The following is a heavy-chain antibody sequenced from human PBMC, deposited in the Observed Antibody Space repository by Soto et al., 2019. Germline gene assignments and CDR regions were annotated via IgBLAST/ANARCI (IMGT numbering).Heavy chain of an antibody. V-gene: IGHV1-69*15. Sequence: QVHLVQSGAELKKPGASVNVSCKASGGTFSNYAITWVRQAPGQGLEWVGRIIPIFGTTNVAQKFQGRVTITADEYTTTAYMELSGLRSDDTAVYYCAKDGGADGYFGNWLDPWGQGTLVTVSS. CDR2: IIPIFGTT. J-gene: IGHJ5*02. CDR3: AKDGGADGYFGNWLDP. CDR1: GGTFSNYA. D-gene: IGHD5-12*01.